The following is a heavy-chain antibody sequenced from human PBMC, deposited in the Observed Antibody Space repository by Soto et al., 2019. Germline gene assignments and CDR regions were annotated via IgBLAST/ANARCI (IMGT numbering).Heavy chain of an antibody. J-gene: IGHJ6*02. D-gene: IGHD4-17*01. CDR3: VARAYGDYDVHPVDA. CDR2: IYYSGNP. Sequence: QVQVQESGPGLVKPSQTLSLTCSVSGVSLTSGDYYWSGIRQSPGKGLDWIGYIYYSGNPYYNPSPKRPLTISLHTSKRKVSLKLTSVTAADTAVYHCVARAYGDYDVHPVDAWGRGTTDSVYS. V-gene: IGHV4-30-4*08. CDR1: GVSLTSGDYY.